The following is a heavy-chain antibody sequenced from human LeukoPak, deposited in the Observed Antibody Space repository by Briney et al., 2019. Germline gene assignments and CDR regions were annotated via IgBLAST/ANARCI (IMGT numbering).Heavy chain of an antibody. J-gene: IGHJ2*01. D-gene: IGHD2-2*01. CDR3: ARGHYSASRKYFDL. V-gene: IGHV4-34*01. CDR2: INHRGST. CDR1: GGSFSGYY. Sequence: SETLSLTCDVYGGSFSGYYWNWIRQPPGKGLEWIGEINHRGSTNDNPSLKSRVIISVDASRYQFSLKLSSVTAADTAVYYCARGHYSASRKYFDLWGSGTLVAVSS.